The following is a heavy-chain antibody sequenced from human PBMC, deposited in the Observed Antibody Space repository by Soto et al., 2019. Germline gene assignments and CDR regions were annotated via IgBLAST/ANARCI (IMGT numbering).Heavy chain of an antibody. CDR3: AGRPRSTVTTWFDP. Sequence: QLQLQESGPGLVKPSETLSLTCTVSGGSISSSSYYWGWIRQPPGKGLEWIGSIYYSGSTYYNPSLKSRVTRTVDTAKNQFSLKLSSVTAADTAVDYCAGRPRSTVTTWFDPWGQGTLVTVSS. J-gene: IGHJ5*02. CDR2: IYYSGST. D-gene: IGHD4-17*01. V-gene: IGHV4-39*01. CDR1: GGSISSSSYY.